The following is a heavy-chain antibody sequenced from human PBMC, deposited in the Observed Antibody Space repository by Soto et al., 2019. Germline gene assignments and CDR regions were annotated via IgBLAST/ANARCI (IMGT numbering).Heavy chain of an antibody. CDR3: ARDSTPRPYCGGDCSPYYFDY. V-gene: IGHV1-69*13. CDR1: GGTFSSYA. J-gene: IGHJ4*02. Sequence: GASVKVSCKASGGTFSSYAISWVRQAPGQGLEWMGGIIPIFGTANYAQKFQGRVTITADESTSTAYMELSSLRSEDTAVYYCARDSTPRPYCGGDCSPYYFDYWGQGTLVTVSS. D-gene: IGHD2-21*02. CDR2: IIPIFGTA.